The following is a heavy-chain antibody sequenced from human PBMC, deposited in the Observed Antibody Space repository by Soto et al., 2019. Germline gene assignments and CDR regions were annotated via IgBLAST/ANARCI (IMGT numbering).Heavy chain of an antibody. Sequence: PGESLKISCKGSGYSFTSYWIGWVRQMPGKGLEWMGIIYPGDSDTRYSPSFQGQVTISADKSISTAYLQWSSLKASDTAMYYCARQASNGYCSSTSCYSDYWGQGTLVTVSS. CDR3: ARQASNGYCSSTSCYSDY. J-gene: IGHJ4*02. D-gene: IGHD2-2*03. CDR2: IYPGDSDT. CDR1: GYSFTSYW. V-gene: IGHV5-51*01.